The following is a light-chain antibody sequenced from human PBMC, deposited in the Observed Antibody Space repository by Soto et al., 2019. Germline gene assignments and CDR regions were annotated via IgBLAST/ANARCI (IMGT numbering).Light chain of an antibody. J-gene: IGLJ2*01. Sequence: QAVVTQEPSLTVSPGGTVTLTCGSSTGAVTSGHYPYWFQQKPGQAPRTLIYDTSNKHSWTPARFSGYLLGGKAALTLSGAQPEDEAEYYCLLSYSGALVVFGGGTKVTVL. V-gene: IGLV7-46*01. CDR3: LLSYSGALVV. CDR2: DTS. CDR1: TGAVTSGHY.